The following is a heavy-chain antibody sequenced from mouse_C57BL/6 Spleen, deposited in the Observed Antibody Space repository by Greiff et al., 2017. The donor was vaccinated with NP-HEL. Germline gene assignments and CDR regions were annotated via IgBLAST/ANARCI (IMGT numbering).Heavy chain of an antibody. CDR3: ARQAGKDYAMDY. Sequence: EVKLVESGGGLVKPGGSLKLSCAASGFTFSDYGMHWVRQAPEKGLEWVAYISSGSSTIYYADTVKGRFTISRDNAKNTLFLQMTSLMSEDTAMYYCARQAGKDYAMDYWGQGTSVTVSS. CDR2: ISSGSSTI. CDR1: GFTFSDYG. V-gene: IGHV5-17*01. J-gene: IGHJ4*01. D-gene: IGHD3-2*02.